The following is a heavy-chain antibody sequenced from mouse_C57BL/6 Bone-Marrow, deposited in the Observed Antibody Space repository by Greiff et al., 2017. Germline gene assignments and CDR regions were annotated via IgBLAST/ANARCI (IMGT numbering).Heavy chain of an antibody. J-gene: IGHJ1*03. V-gene: IGHV5-17*01. CDR1: GFTFSDYG. CDR2: ISSGSSTI. Sequence: EVKLMESGGGLVKPGGSLKLSCAASGFTFSDYGMHWVRQAPEKGLEWVAYISSGSSTIYYADTVKGRFTISRDNAKNTLFLQMTSLRSEDTDMYYCATLYYYGSSRYWYCDVWGTGTTVTVSS. CDR3: ATLYYYGSSRYWYCDV. D-gene: IGHD1-1*01.